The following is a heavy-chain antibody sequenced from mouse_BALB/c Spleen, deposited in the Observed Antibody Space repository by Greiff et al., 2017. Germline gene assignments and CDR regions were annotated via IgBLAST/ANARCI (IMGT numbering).Heavy chain of an antibody. J-gene: IGHJ4*01. D-gene: IGHD2-3*01. CDR2: IDPSDSYT. CDR3: TRGLLHYYAMDY. V-gene: IGHV1S127*01. Sequence: VQLQQPGAELVKPGASVKMSCKASGYTFTSYWMHWVKQRPGQGLEWIGVIDPSDSYTSYNQKFKGKATLTVDTSSSTAYMQLSSLTSEDSAVYYCTRGLLHYYAMDYWGQGTSVTVSS. CDR1: GYTFTSYW.